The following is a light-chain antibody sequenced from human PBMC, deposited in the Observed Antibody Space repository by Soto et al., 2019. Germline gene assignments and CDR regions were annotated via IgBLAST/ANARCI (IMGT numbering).Light chain of an antibody. CDR3: QQANSFPMT. V-gene: IGKV1-12*01. Sequence: IEMTQSPSSVSASVGDRVTITCRAGPNIVKYLAWYQQKPGKAPNLLIHSATILQGGVPSRFNGSGTGTQFTLTINSLQPEDSATYYCQQANSFPMTFGQGTRLEIK. CDR1: PNIVKY. J-gene: IGKJ5*01. CDR2: SAT.